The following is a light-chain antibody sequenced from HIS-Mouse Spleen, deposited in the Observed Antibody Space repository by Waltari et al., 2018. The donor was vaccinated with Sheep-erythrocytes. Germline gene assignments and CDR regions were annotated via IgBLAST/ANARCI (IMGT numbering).Light chain of an antibody. J-gene: IGLJ3*02. CDR2: VGS. CDR3: CSYAGSSTPWV. V-gene: IGLV2-23*01. CDR1: SSDVGSYNL. Sequence: QSALTQPASVSGSPGQSITISCTGTSSDVGSYNLVSWYQQHPGKAPKLMVYVGSKRPSGVFNRFSGSKSGNTASLTISGLQAEDEADYYCCSYAGSSTPWVFGGGTKLTVL.